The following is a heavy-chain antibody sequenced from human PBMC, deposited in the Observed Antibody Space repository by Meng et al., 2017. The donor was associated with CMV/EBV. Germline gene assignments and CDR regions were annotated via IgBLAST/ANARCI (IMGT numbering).Heavy chain of an antibody. V-gene: IGHV3-48*04. CDR1: GFTFSSYS. J-gene: IGHJ4*02. D-gene: IGHD2-15*01. Sequence: GESLKISCAASGFTFSSYSMNWVRQAPGKGLEWVSYISSSSSTIYYADSVKGRFTISRDNAKNSLYLQMNSLRAEDTAVYYCARGGWWGQGTLVTVSS. CDR3: ARGGW. CDR2: ISSSSSTI.